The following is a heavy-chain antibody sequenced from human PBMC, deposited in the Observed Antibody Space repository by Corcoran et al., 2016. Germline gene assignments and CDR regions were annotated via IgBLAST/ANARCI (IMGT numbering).Heavy chain of an antibody. Sequence: QVQLVQSGAEVKKPGASVKVSCKASGYTFTGYYMHWVRQAPGQGLAWMGWINPNSGGTNYAQKFQGRVTMTRDTSISTAYMELSRLRSDDTAVYYWARDSDYVWGSYRAKSDGMDVWGQGTTVTVSS. J-gene: IGHJ6*02. CDR1: GYTFTGYY. CDR2: INPNSGGT. D-gene: IGHD3-16*02. CDR3: ARDSDYVWGSYRAKSDGMDV. V-gene: IGHV1-2*02.